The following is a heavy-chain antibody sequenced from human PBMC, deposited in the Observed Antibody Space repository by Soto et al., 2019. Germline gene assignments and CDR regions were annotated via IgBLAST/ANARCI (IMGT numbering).Heavy chain of an antibody. CDR1: GGSFSGYY. CDR2: INHSGST. Sequence: PSETLSLTCAVYGGSFSGYYWSWIRQPPGKGLEWIGEINHSGSTNYNPPLKSRVTISVDTSKNQFSLKLSSVTAADTAVYYCARDLRIAARAYYYYYYMDVWGKGTTVTVSS. D-gene: IGHD6-6*01. CDR3: ARDLRIAARAYYYYYYMDV. J-gene: IGHJ6*03. V-gene: IGHV4-34*01.